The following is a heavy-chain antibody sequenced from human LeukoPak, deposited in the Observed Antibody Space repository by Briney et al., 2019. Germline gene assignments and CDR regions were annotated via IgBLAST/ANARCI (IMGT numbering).Heavy chain of an antibody. Sequence: PSETLSLTCAVYGGSFSGYYWNWIRQPPGKGLEWIGEINHSGSTNYNPSLKSRVTISVDTSKNQFSLKLSSVTAADTAVYYCASGIAVAGDYGMDVWGQGTTVTVSS. D-gene: IGHD6-19*01. CDR1: GGSFSGYY. CDR2: INHSGST. CDR3: ASGIAVAGDYGMDV. J-gene: IGHJ6*02. V-gene: IGHV4-34*01.